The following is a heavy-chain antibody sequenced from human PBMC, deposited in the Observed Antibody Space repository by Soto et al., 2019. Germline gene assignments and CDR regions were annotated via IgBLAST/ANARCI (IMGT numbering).Heavy chain of an antibody. CDR3: ATGLGYCSSTSCYVGMDV. CDR2: IIPIFGTA. CDR1: GGTFSSYA. J-gene: IGHJ6*02. Sequence: QVQLVQSGAEVKKPGSSVKVSCKASGGTFSSYAISWVRQAPGQGLEWMGGIIPIFGTANYAQKFQGRVTITADGSTSTASMELSRLRSEDTAVYYCATGLGYCSSTSCYVGMDVWGQGTTVTVSS. V-gene: IGHV1-69*01. D-gene: IGHD2-2*01.